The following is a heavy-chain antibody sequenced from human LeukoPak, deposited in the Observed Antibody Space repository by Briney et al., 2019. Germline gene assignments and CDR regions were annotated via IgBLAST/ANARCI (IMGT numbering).Heavy chain of an antibody. CDR3: ARGSGWGGGFDY. J-gene: IGHJ4*02. Sequence: ASVKVSCKASGYTFTSYGISWVRQATGQGLEWMGWMNPNSGNTGYAQKFQGRVTMTRNTSISTAYIELSSLRSEDTAVYYCARGSGWGGGFDYWGQGTLVTVSS. CDR1: GYTFTSYG. V-gene: IGHV1-8*02. D-gene: IGHD6-25*01. CDR2: MNPNSGNT.